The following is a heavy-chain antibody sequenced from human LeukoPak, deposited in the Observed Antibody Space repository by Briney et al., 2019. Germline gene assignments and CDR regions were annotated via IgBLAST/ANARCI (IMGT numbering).Heavy chain of an antibody. J-gene: IGHJ3*02. V-gene: IGHV4-34*01. CDR1: GGSFSGYY. CDR3: ARGQIQKNSYGRGAFDI. CDR2: INHSGST. D-gene: IGHD5-18*01. Sequence: SETLSLTCAVYGGSFSGYYWSWIRQPPAKGLEGIGEINHSGSTNYNPSLQSRVTISVDKSKNQFSLRLSSVTAADTAVYYCARGQIQKNSYGRGAFDIWGQGTMVTVSS.